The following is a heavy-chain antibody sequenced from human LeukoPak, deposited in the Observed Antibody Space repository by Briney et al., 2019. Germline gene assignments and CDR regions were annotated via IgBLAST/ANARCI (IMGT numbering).Heavy chain of an antibody. J-gene: IGHJ4*02. CDR2: ISGSGGST. Sequence: GGSLRLSCAAPGFTFSIYAMSWVRQAAGKGLEWVSGISGSGGSTYYADSVKGRFTISRDNSKNTLFLQMNSPRAADTAVYYCAKDFLTVTAGWDYWGQGTLVTVSS. CDR1: GFTFSIYA. D-gene: IGHD6-25*01. CDR3: AKDFLTVTAGWDY. V-gene: IGHV3-23*01.